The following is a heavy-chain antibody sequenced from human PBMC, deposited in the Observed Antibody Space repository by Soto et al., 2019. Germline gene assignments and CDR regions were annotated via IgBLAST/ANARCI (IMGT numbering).Heavy chain of an antibody. D-gene: IGHD3-10*01. CDR3: TTDFSPSFGTPRPSGFVSDAFDI. J-gene: IGHJ3*02. CDR1: GFTFGNGW. CDR2: IKITPDCWTT. Sequence: SSAASGFTFGNGWGSWVRPGRGKGQEWVGRIKITPDCWTTDYAAPVKGRFTISRDDSKNTLYLQMNSLKTEDTAVYYCTTDFSPSFGTPRPSGFVSDAFDIWGQGTMVTLSS. V-gene: IGHV3-15*01.